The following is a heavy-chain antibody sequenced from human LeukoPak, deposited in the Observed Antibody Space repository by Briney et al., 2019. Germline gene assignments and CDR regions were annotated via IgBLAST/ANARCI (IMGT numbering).Heavy chain of an antibody. CDR2: INHSGST. Sequence: GSLRLSCAASGFTFSDYYMSWIRQPPGRGLEWIGEINHSGSTNYNPSLKSRVTISVDTSKNQFSLKLSSVTAADTAVYYCARGSEHPYCSSTSCYGAYYFDYWGQGTLVTVSS. CDR3: ARGSEHPYCSSTSCYGAYYFDY. D-gene: IGHD2-2*01. J-gene: IGHJ4*02. V-gene: IGHV4-34*01. CDR1: GFTFSDYY.